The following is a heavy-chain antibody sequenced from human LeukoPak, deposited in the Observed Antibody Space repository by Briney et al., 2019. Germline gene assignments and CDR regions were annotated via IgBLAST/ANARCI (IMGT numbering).Heavy chain of an antibody. J-gene: IGHJ6*02. Sequence: SETLSLTCTVSGGSISSGGYYWSWIRQHPGKGLEWIGYIYYSGSTYYNPSLKSRVTISVDTSKNQFSLKLSSVTAADTAVYYCARDRLRTGDAYYYYGMDVWGQGPTVTVSS. CDR1: GGSISSGGYY. CDR3: ARDRLRTGDAYYYYGMDV. CDR2: IYYSGST. V-gene: IGHV4-31*02. D-gene: IGHD7-27*01.